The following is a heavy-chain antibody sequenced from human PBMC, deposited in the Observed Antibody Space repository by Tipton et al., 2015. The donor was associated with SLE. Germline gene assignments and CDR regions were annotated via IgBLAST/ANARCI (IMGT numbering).Heavy chain of an antibody. D-gene: IGHD6-19*01. Sequence: TLSLTCTVSGGSISSGGYYWSWIRQPPGKGLEWIGEINHSGSTNYNPTLKSRVTISVDTSKNQFSLKLSSVTAADTAVYYCARVSSGWYGAEYFQHWGQGTLVTVSS. CDR2: INHSGST. V-gene: IGHV4-61*08. J-gene: IGHJ1*01. CDR1: GGSISSGGYY. CDR3: ARVSSGWYGAEYFQH.